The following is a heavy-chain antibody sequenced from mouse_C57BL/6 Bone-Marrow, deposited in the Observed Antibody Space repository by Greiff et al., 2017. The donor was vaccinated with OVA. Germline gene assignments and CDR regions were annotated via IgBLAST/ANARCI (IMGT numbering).Heavy chain of an antibody. CDR3: ARCYYYAMDY. V-gene: IGHV5-6*02. CDR2: ISSGGSYT. Sequence: EVKLVESGGDLVKPGGSLKLSCAASGFTFSSYGMSWVRQTPDKRLEWVATISSGGSYTYYPDSVKGRFTISRDNAKNTLYLQMSSLKSEDTAMYYCARCYYYAMDYWGQGTSVTVSS. D-gene: IGHD3-3*01. CDR1: GFTFSSYG. J-gene: IGHJ4*01.